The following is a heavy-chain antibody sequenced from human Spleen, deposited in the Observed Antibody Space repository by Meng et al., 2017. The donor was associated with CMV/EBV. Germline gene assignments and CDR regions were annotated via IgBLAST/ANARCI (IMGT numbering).Heavy chain of an antibody. D-gene: IGHD5/OR15-5a*01. J-gene: IGHJ5*02. CDR3: ARDGSVPVGWFDP. Sequence: SETLSLTCTVSGGSISSYYWSWIRQPPGKGLEWIGYIYYSGSTNYNPSLKSRVTISVDTSKNQFSLKLSSVTAADTAVYYCARDGSVPVGWFDPWGQGTLVTVSS. CDR1: GGSISSYY. V-gene: IGHV4-59*01. CDR2: IYYSGST.